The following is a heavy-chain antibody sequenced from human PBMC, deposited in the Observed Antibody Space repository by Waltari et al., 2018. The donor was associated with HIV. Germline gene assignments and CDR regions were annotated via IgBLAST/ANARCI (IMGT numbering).Heavy chain of an antibody. V-gene: IGHV1-2*06. CDR1: GYTFTGYH. D-gene: IGHD4-17*01. CDR3: ARVTTVTGDSYFYYGMDV. J-gene: IGHJ6*02. CDR2: INPNTGGT. Sequence: QVQLIQSGAEVRDPGASVKVSCKASGYTFTGYHLHWVRQAPGQGLGWMGRINPNTGGTNYAQKFQARVTMTRDISIGTAYMELTSLRPNDTAVYYCARVTTVTGDSYFYYGMDVWGQGTTVVVSS.